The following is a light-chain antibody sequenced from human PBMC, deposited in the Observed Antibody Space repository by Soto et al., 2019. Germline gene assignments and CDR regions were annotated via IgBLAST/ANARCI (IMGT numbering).Light chain of an antibody. J-gene: IGLJ1*01. Sequence: SYELTQAPSESVAPGETASISCGGDRIGRKSVHWYQQKPGQAPVLVMYYDNDRPSEIPERFSGFNSGNTATLDISGVEAGDEADYYCQVWDSSSNQYVFGPGTQLTVL. V-gene: IGLV3-21*04. CDR3: QVWDSSSNQYV. CDR2: YDN. CDR1: RIGRKS.